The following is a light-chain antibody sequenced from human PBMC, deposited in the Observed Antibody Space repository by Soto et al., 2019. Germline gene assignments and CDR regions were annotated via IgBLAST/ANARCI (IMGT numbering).Light chain of an antibody. CDR1: QSVSSY. V-gene: IGKV3-11*01. CDR2: DAS. Sequence: EIVLTLSLATLSLFTGERAALSCRASQSVSSYLAWYQHKPGQAPRLLLYDASNRATGIPPTFSGSGSGTEFTLTISSLQSEDFAVYYCQQYNNWPPITFGQGTRVEIK. J-gene: IGKJ5*01. CDR3: QQYNNWPPIT.